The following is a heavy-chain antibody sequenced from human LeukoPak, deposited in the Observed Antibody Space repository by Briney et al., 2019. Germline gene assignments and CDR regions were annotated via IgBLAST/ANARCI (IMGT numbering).Heavy chain of an antibody. CDR1: GFTFSSYG. CDR3: AATVPAAAC. V-gene: IGHV3-33*01. CDR2: IWYDGSNK. Sequence: GRSLRLSCAASGFTFSSYGMHWVRQAPGKGLEWVAVIWYDGSNKYYADSVKGRFIISRDNSKNTLYLQMNSLRAEDTAVYYCAATVPAAACWGQGTLVTVSS. J-gene: IGHJ4*02. D-gene: IGHD2-2*01.